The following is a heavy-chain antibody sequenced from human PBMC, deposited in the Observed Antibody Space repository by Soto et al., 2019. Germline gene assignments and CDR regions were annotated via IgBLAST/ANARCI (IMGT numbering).Heavy chain of an antibody. J-gene: IGHJ6*02. D-gene: IGHD6-6*01. CDR2: INHSGST. V-gene: IGHV4-34*01. Sequence: SETLSLTCAVYGGSFSGYYWRWIRQPPGEGLEWIGEINHSGSTNYNPSLKRRVTISVDTSKNQFSLKLSSVTAADTAVYYCARGDSSSSPLYYYYYGMDVWGQGTTVTVSS. CDR3: ARGDSSSSPLYYYYYGMDV. CDR1: GGSFSGYY.